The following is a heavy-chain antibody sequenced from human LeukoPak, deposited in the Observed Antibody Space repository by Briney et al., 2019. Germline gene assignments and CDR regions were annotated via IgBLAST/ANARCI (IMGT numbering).Heavy chain of an antibody. J-gene: IGHJ4*02. CDR3: AKGYYGNYVAVDY. D-gene: IGHD4-11*01. CDR1: GFTFSSYA. V-gene: IGHV3-23*01. CDR2: ISDNGDDT. Sequence: GGSLRLSCAASGFTFSSYAMIWVRQAPGKGLDWVSSISDNGDDTHYADSVKGRFTISRDKSTNTLYLQMNSLRADDTAVYYCAKGYYGNYVAVDYWGQGTLVTVSS.